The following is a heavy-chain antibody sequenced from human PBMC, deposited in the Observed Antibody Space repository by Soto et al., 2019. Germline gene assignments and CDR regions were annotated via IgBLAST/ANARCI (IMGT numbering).Heavy chain of an antibody. CDR3: ARDELPHGGVGYSYGRYYYYGMDV. Sequence: SETLSLTCAVSGGSISSSNWWSWVRQPPGKGLEWIGEIYHSGSTNYNPSLKSRVTISVDKSKNKFSLKLSSVTAADTAVYYCARDELPHGGVGYSYGRYYYYGMDVWGQGTTVTVSS. V-gene: IGHV4-4*02. CDR2: IYHSGST. D-gene: IGHD5-18*01. CDR1: GGSISSSNW. J-gene: IGHJ6*02.